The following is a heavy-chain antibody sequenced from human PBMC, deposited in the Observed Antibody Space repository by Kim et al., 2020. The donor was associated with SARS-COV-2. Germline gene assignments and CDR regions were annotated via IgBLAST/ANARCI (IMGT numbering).Heavy chain of an antibody. CDR1: GYTFTSYA. V-gene: IGHV1-3*01. CDR3: ARTFGVATYMDV. Sequence: ASVKLSCKASGYTFTSYAMHWVRQAPGQRLEWMGWINAGNGNTKYSKKFQGRVTITRDTSASTAYMELSSLRSEDTAVYYCARTFGVATYMDVWGKGTTVTVSS. CDR2: INAGNGNT. J-gene: IGHJ6*03. D-gene: IGHD3-3*01.